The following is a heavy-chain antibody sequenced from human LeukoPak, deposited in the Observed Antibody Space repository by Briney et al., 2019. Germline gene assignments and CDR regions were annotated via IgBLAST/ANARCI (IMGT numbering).Heavy chain of an antibody. CDR2: IYYSGST. V-gene: IGHV4-39*01. D-gene: IGHD3-22*01. J-gene: IGHJ4*02. Sequence: PSETLSLTCTVSGGSISSSSYYWGWIRQPPGKGLEWIGSIYYSGSTYYNPSLKSRVTISVDTSKNQFSLKLSSVTAADTAVYYCATNTGADSRGYYSAFDYWGQGTLVTVSS. CDR3: ATNTGADSRGYYSAFDY. CDR1: GGSISSSSYY.